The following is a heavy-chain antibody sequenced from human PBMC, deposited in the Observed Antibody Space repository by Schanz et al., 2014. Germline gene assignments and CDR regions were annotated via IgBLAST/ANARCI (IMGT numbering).Heavy chain of an antibody. Sequence: EVKLVESGGGLVQPGGSLRLSCSASGFTFSTYAMSWARQTPGKGLEWVSTLSGSGAGTFYADSVKGRFTISRDNAKNSLYLQMNSLRAEDTAVYYCARPSDSSWYMDVWGKGTTVTVSS. CDR1: GFTFSTYA. CDR2: LSGSGAGT. D-gene: IGHD2-21*02. J-gene: IGHJ6*03. V-gene: IGHV3-23*04. CDR3: ARPSDSSWYMDV.